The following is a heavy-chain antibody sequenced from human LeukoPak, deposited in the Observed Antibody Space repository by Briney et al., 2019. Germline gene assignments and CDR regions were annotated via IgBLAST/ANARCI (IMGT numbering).Heavy chain of an antibody. V-gene: IGHV4-59*08. Sequence: SETLSRTCIVSGGSISSYYWSWIRQPPGKGLEWIGYIYSSGSTKYNPSLKSRVTISVDTSKNQFSLKMSSVTAADTAVYYCARHELSSSWYPAFLDFWGQGTLVTVSS. CDR1: GGSISSYY. CDR2: IYSSGST. D-gene: IGHD6-13*01. J-gene: IGHJ4*02. CDR3: ARHELSSSWYPAFLDF.